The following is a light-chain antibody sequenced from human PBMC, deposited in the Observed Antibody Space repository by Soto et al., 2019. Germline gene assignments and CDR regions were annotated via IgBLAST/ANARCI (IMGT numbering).Light chain of an antibody. CDR1: QSINSRY. Sequence: EIVLTQSPGTLSLSPGERATLSCRASQSINSRYLAWYQQKPGQAPSLLIVGASSRATGIPDRFSGSGSGTDFTLTISRLEPEDFAVYYCQQFGSSPGFTFGPGTKVDIK. V-gene: IGKV3-20*01. CDR2: GAS. CDR3: QQFGSSPGFT. J-gene: IGKJ3*01.